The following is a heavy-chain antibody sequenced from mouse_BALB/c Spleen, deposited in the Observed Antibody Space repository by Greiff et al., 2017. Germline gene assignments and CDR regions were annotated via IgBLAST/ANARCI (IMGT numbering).Heavy chain of an antibody. J-gene: IGHJ3*01. CDR2: INSDGGST. D-gene: IGHD2-3*01. CDR1: EYEFPSHD. Sequence: DVMLVESGGGLVQPGESLKLSCESNEYEFPSHDMSWVRKTPEKRLELVAAINSDGGSTYYPDTMERRFIISRDNTKKTLYLQMSSLRSEDTALYYCARQGGGWAWFAYWGQGTLVTVSA. CDR3: ARQGGGWAWFAY. V-gene: IGHV5-2*01.